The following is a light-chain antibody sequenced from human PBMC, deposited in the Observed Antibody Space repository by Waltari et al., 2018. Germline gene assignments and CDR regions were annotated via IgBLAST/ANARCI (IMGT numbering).Light chain of an antibody. J-gene: IGKJ2*01. V-gene: IGKV3-15*01. Sequence: EIVMTQSPATLCVSAGETATLSCRASQSVGGNLAWDQQKPGQAPRLLIYAASTRATEIPGRFSGSGSGTEFTLTISSLQSEDFAIYYCQQYNNWPPQDAFGQGTKLEIK. CDR1: QSVGGN. CDR3: QQYNNWPPQDA. CDR2: AAS.